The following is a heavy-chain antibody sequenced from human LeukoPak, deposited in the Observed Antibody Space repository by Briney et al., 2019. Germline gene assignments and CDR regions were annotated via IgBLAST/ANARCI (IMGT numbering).Heavy chain of an antibody. CDR1: GGSFSAYY. V-gene: IGHV4-34*01. Sequence: PSETLSLTCAVYGGSFSAYYWNWIRQSPGKGLEWIGEITHSGSTNYNPSFKSRVTISVGTSKNQFSLKLSSLTAADTAVYYCARVRYVWGTSRLNNYFFDYWGQGTLVTVSS. J-gene: IGHJ4*02. CDR2: ITHSGST. D-gene: IGHD3-16*02. CDR3: ARVRYVWGTSRLNNYFFDY.